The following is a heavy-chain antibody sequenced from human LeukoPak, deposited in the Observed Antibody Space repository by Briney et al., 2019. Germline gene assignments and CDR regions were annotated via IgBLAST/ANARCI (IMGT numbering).Heavy chain of an antibody. Sequence: ASVKVSCKASGYTFTGYYMHWVRQAPGQGLEWMGWINPNSGGTNYAQKFQGRVTMTRDTSISTAYMELSRLRSDDTAVYYCARDTAMVSGYYYGMDVWGQGTTVTVS. J-gene: IGHJ6*02. D-gene: IGHD5-18*01. CDR3: ARDTAMVSGYYYGMDV. CDR2: INPNSGGT. V-gene: IGHV1-2*02. CDR1: GYTFTGYY.